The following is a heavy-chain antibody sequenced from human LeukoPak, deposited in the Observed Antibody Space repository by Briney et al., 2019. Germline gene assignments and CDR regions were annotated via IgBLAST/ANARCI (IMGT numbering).Heavy chain of an antibody. CDR2: LSGSGGGT. Sequence: GGSLRLSCAVSGITLSNYGMSWVSQAPGKGLEWVAGLSGSGGGTNYADSVQGRFTISRDNPKNTLYLQMNSLRAKDTAVYFCAKRGVVIRVFLVGFHKEAYYFDSWGQGALVTVSS. CDR1: GITLSNYG. V-gene: IGHV3-23*01. CDR3: AKRGVVIRVFLVGFHKEAYYFDS. J-gene: IGHJ4*02. D-gene: IGHD3-10*01.